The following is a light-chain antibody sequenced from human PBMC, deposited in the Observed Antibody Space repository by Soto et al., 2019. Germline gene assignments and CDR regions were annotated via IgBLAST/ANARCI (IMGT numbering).Light chain of an antibody. J-gene: IGKJ1*01. Sequence: DIQMTQSPSSLSASVGDRVTITCRSSQSISSYLNWYQQKPGKAPKLLIYAASSLQSGVPSRFSGSGSGTDFTLTIIRLHPEDFATYYCQLSSIPGWTFGQGTKVDI. CDR1: QSISSY. V-gene: IGKV1-39*01. CDR3: QLSSIPGWT. CDR2: AAS.